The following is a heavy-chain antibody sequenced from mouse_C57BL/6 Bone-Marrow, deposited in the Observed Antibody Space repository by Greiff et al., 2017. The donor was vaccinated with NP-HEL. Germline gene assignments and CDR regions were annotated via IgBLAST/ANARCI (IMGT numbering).Heavy chain of an antibody. V-gene: IGHV5-6*01. J-gene: IGHJ2*01. CDR3: ARHGGGGGFDY. CDR2: ISSGGSYT. CDR1: GFTFSSYG. Sequence: EVKVVESGGDLVKPGGSLKLSCAASGFTFSSYGMSWVRQTPDKRLEWVATISSGGSYTYYPDSVKGRFTISRDNAKNTLYLQMSSLKSEDTAMYYCARHGGGGGFDYWGQGTTLTVSS.